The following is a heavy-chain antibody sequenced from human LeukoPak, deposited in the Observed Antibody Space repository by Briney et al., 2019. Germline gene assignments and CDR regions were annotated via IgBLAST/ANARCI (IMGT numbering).Heavy chain of an antibody. V-gene: IGHV3-49*04. CDR3: TRGLLWFGELDY. J-gene: IGHJ4*02. Sequence: PGGSLRLSXTASGFTFGDYAMSWVRQAPGKGLEWVGFIRSKAYGGTTEYAASVKGRFTISRDDSKSIAYLQMNSLKTEDTAVYYCTRGLLWFGELDYWGQRTLVTVSS. CDR1: GFTFGDYA. D-gene: IGHD3-10*01. CDR2: IRSKAYGGTT.